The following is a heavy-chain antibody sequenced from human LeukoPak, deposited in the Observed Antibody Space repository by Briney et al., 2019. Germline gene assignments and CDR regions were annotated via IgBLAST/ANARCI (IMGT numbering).Heavy chain of an antibody. V-gene: IGHV1-69*06. CDR1: GGTFSNYA. D-gene: IGHD6-19*01. Sequence: SVKVSCKASGGTFSNYAISWVRQAPGQGLEWMGGIIPIFGTANYAQKFRGRVTITADKSTSTAYMELRSLRSDDTAVYYCAREPLIAVAGSDAFDIWGQGTMVTVSS. CDR3: AREPLIAVAGSDAFDI. CDR2: IIPIFGTA. J-gene: IGHJ3*02.